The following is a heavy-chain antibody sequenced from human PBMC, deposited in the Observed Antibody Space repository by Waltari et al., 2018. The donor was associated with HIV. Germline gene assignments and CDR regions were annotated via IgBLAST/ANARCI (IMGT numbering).Heavy chain of an antibody. D-gene: IGHD6-13*01. V-gene: IGHV3-7*01. J-gene: IGHJ4*02. CDR1: GFTFCSPW. CDR2: IKEDGSEI. Sequence: EVRLVESGGGLVQPGGSLRLSCAASGFTFCSPWMTWVRQAPGKGLEWVANIKEDGSEIHYVDSVKGRFTISRDNAKNSLYLQMNSLRAEDTAVYYCARRQQLTDWGQGTLVTVS. CDR3: ARRQQLTD.